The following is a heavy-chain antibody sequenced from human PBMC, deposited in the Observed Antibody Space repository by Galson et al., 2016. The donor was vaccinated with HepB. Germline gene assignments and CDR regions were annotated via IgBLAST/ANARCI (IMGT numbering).Heavy chain of an antibody. CDR1: GGSISSGSYC. Sequence: TLSLTCTVSGGSISSGSYCWNWSRQPDGKGLEWIGRFCTSGTTDYNPSFKGRVTMSLDTSKNQFSLKLSSVTAADTAIYYCARGHLGAGNLWGQGTRVTASS. V-gene: IGHV4-61*02. J-gene: IGHJ4*02. D-gene: IGHD6-19*01. CDR2: FCTSGTT. CDR3: ARGHLGAGNL.